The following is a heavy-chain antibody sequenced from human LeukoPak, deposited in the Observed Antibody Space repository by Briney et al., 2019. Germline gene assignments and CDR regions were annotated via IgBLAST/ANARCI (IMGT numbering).Heavy chain of an antibody. CDR3: ARDKSSGWYDAFDI. CDR1: GFTFSSYA. V-gene: IGHV3-30*04. CDR2: ISYDGSNK. J-gene: IGHJ3*02. D-gene: IGHD6-19*01. Sequence: QPGRSLRLSCAASGFTFSSYAMRWVRQAPGKGLEWVAVISYDGSNKYYADSVKGRFTISRDNSKNTLYLQMNSLRAEDTAVYYCARDKSSGWYDAFDIWGQGTMVTVSS.